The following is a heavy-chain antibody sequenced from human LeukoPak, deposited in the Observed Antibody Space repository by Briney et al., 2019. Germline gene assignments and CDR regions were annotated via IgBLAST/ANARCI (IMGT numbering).Heavy chain of an antibody. D-gene: IGHD3-3*01. J-gene: IGHJ4*02. CDR2: ISYDGTTK. Sequence: GGSLRLSCAASGFTFSDYAMHWVRQAPGKGPEWVAVISYDGTTKYYADSVKGRFTISRDSSKNTLYLQMNSLRAEDTAVYYCARDGGYDFWSGFDLDYWGQGTLVTVSS. V-gene: IGHV3-30*01. CDR1: GFTFSDYA. CDR3: ARDGGYDFWSGFDLDY.